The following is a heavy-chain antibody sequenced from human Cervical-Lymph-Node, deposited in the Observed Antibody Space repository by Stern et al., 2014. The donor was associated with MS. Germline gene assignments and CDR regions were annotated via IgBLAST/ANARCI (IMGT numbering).Heavy chain of an antibody. J-gene: IGHJ5*02. CDR3: ARDRMSIAAAGTSWFDP. CDR1: GGTFSSYT. CDR2: IIPIFRTP. V-gene: IGHV1-69*01. D-gene: IGHD6-13*01. Sequence: QSGAEVKTPGSSVKVSCKASGGTFSSYTISWVRQAPGQGLEWMGGIIPIFRTPNYAQKFQGRVTITADESTSTAYMELSSLRSEDTAVYYCARDRMSIAAAGTSWFDPWGQGTLVTVSS.